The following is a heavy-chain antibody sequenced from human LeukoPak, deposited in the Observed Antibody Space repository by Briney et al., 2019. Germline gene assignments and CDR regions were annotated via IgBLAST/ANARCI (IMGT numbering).Heavy chain of an antibody. CDR1: GGSISSYY. J-gene: IGHJ6*03. Sequence: SETLSLTCTVSGGSISSYYWSWIRQSPGKGLEWIGYIYYSGSTNYNPSLKSRVTISVDTSKNQFSLKVSSVTAADTAVYYCARVLRYCSGGNCYSGGLGYMDVWGKGTTVTISS. V-gene: IGHV4-59*01. D-gene: IGHD2-15*01. CDR2: IYYSGST. CDR3: ARVLRYCSGGNCYSGGLGYMDV.